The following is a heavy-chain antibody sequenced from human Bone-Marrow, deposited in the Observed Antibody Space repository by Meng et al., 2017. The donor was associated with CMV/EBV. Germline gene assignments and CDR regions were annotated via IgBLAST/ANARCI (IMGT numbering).Heavy chain of an antibody. J-gene: IGHJ4*02. V-gene: IGHV4-34*01. CDR3: ARGYDFWSGYSATALGY. CDR1: GGSFSGYY. Sequence: SETLSLTCAVSGGSFSGYYWSWIRQPPGKGLEWIGEINHSRSTNYNPSLKSRVTISIDTSKNQFPLKFTSVTAADTAVYYCARGYDFWSGYSATALGYWGQGALVTVSS. CDR2: INHSRST. D-gene: IGHD3-3*01.